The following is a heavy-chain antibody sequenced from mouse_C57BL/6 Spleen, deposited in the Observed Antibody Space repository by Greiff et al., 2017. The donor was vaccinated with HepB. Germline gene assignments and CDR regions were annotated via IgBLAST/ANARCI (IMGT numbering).Heavy chain of an antibody. V-gene: IGHV1-59*01. CDR1: GYTFTSYW. CDR3: ARSTTVAHYFDY. CDR2: IDPSDSYT. Sequence: VQLQQPGAELVRPGTSVKLSCKASGYTFTSYWMHWVKQRPGQGLEWIGVIDPSDSYTNYNQKFKGKATLTVDTSSSEAYMQLSSLSSEDSAVYYCARSTTVAHYFDYWGQGTTLTVSS. D-gene: IGHD1-1*01. J-gene: IGHJ2*01.